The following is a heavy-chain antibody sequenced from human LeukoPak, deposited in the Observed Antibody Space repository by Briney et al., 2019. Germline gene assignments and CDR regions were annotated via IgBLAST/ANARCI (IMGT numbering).Heavy chain of an antibody. Sequence: SETLSLTCTVSGGSISSSSYYWGWIRQPPGKGLEWIGSIYYSGSTYYDPSLKSRVTISVDTSKNQFSLKLSSVTAADTAVYYCARHRVTMVRGVTYNWFDPWGQGILVTASS. CDR3: ARHRVTMVRGVTYNWFDP. J-gene: IGHJ5*02. V-gene: IGHV4-39*01. CDR2: IYYSGST. D-gene: IGHD3-10*01. CDR1: GGSISSSSYY.